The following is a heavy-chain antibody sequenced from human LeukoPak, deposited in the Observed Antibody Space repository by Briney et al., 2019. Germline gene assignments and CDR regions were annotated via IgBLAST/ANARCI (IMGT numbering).Heavy chain of an antibody. D-gene: IGHD1-26*01. V-gene: IGHV4-38-2*01. CDR1: GYSISSGYY. CDR2: IYHSGST. J-gene: IGHJ3*02. CDR3: ARGRSRSYRFDAFDI. Sequence: SETLSLTCAVSGYSISSGYYWGWIRQPPGKGLEWIGSIYHSGSTYYNPSLKSRVTISVDTSKNQFSLKLSSVTAADTAVYYCARGRSRSYRFDAFDIWGQGTMVTVSS.